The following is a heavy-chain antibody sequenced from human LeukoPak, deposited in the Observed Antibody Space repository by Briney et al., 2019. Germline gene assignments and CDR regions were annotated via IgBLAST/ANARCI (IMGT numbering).Heavy chain of an antibody. J-gene: IGHJ6*02. CDR3: ARDNRDLYYYYGMDV. D-gene: IGHD1-14*01. CDR1: GGSISSGGYY. CDR2: IYYSGST. V-gene: IGHV4-31*03. Sequence: PSQTLSLTCTVSGGSISSGGYYWSWIRQHPGKGLEWMGYIYYSGSTYYNPSLKSRVTISVDTSKNQFSLKLSSVTAADTAVYYCARDNRDLYYYYGMDVWGQGTTVTVSS.